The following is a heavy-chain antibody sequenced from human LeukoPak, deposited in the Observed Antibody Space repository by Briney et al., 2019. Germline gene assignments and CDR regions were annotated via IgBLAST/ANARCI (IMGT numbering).Heavy chain of an antibody. D-gene: IGHD2-2*01. CDR2: INPNSGGT. J-gene: IGHJ4*02. CDR3: ARGDIVVVPAAHYFDY. V-gene: IGHV1-2*02. Sequence: ASVKVSCKASGYTFTGYYMHWVRQAPGQGLEWMGWINPNSGGTNYAQKFQGRVTMTRDTSISTAYMELSRLRSDDMAVYYCARGDIVVVPAAHYFDYWGQGTLVTVSS. CDR1: GYTFTGYY.